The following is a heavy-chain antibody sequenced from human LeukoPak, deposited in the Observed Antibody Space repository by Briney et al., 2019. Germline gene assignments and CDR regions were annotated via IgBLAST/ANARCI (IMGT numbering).Heavy chain of an antibody. J-gene: IGHJ6*03. CDR2: ISSGTSYI. D-gene: IGHD6-6*01. CDR1: GFTFSSYN. CDR3: ARDGAAPDFYYYFMGV. V-gene: IGHV3-21*01. Sequence: GGSLRLSCAASGFTFSSYNMNWVRQAPGKGLEWVSSISSGTSYIYYADSVKGRFTISRDNAKNSLYLQMNSLRAEDTAVYYCARDGAAPDFYYYFMGVWGKGTTVTVSS.